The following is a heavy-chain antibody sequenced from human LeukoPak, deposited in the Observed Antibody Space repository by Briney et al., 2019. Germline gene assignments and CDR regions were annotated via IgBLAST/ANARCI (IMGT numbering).Heavy chain of an antibody. Sequence: GGSLRLSCAASGFTFSSYAMYWVRQAPGKGLEWVAVISYDGSNKYYADSVKGRFTISRDNSKNTLYLQMNSLRTEDTAVYCCARDPYSWNDGKAFDIWGQGTMVTVSS. D-gene: IGHD1-20*01. J-gene: IGHJ3*02. CDR3: ARDPYSWNDGKAFDI. CDR2: ISYDGSNK. V-gene: IGHV3-30-3*01. CDR1: GFTFSSYA.